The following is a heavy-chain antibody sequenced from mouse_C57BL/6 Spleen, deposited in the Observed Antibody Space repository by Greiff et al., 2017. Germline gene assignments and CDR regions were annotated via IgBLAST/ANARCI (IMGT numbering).Heavy chain of an antibody. CDR1: GFTFSSYA. CDR2: ISDGGSYT. Sequence: DVKLVESGGGLVKPGGSLKLSCAASGFTFSSYAMSWVRQTPEKRLEWVATISDGGSYTYYPDNVKGRFTISRDNAKNNLYLQMSHLKSEDTAMYYCARDGYGSSRYFDVWGTGTTGTVSS. V-gene: IGHV5-4*01. D-gene: IGHD1-1*01. J-gene: IGHJ1*03. CDR3: ARDGYGSSRYFDV.